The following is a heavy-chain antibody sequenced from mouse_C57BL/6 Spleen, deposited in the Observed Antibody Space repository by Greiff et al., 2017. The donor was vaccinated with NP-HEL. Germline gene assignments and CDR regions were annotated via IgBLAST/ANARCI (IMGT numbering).Heavy chain of an antibody. CDR1: GYTFTGYW. J-gene: IGHJ2*01. Sequence: VQLQQSGAELMKPGASVKLSCKATGYTFTGYWIEWVKQRPGHGLEWIGEILPGSGSTNYNEKFKGKATFTADTSSNTAYMQLSSLTTEDSAIYYCARSPYYYGSSYHYFDYWGQGTTLTVSS. V-gene: IGHV1-9*01. D-gene: IGHD1-1*01. CDR3: ARSPYYYGSSYHYFDY. CDR2: ILPGSGST.